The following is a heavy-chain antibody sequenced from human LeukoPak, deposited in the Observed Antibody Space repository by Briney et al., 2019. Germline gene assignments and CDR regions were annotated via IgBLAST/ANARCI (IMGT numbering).Heavy chain of an antibody. CDR3: ARDYYDILTGYCIDY. CDR2: IYTSGST. D-gene: IGHD3-9*01. CDR1: GESFSGYY. J-gene: IGHJ4*02. Sequence: SETLSLTCAVYGESFSGYYWSWIRQPAGKGLEWIGRIYTSGSTNYNPSLKSRVTMSVDTSKNQFSLKLSSVTAADTAVYYCARDYYDILTGYCIDYWGQGTLVTVSS. V-gene: IGHV4-4*07.